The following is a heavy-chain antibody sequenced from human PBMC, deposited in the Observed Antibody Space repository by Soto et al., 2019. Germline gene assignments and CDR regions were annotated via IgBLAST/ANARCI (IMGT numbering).Heavy chain of an antibody. D-gene: IGHD6-13*01. CDR1: GGTFSSYT. V-gene: IGHV1-69*04. Sequence: SVKVSCKASGGTFSSYTISWVRQAPGQGLEWMGRIIPILGIANYAQKFQGRVTITADKSTSTAYMELSSLRSEDTGVYYCARDPKYPQQLTSDYWGQGTLVTVSS. J-gene: IGHJ4*02. CDR3: ARDPKYPQQLTSDY. CDR2: IIPILGIA.